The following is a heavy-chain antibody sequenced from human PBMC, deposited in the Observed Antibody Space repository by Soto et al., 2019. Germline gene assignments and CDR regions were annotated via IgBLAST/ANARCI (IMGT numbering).Heavy chain of an antibody. J-gene: IGHJ4*02. V-gene: IGHV3-11*01. Sequence: GGSLRLSCAASGFTFSDYYMSWIRQAPGKGLEWVAYISSSDNIIYYADSVKGRFTISRDNAKNSLYLQMNSLRAEDTAVYYCARDLGYYDSSGYFDYWGQGPLVTASS. D-gene: IGHD3-22*01. CDR1: GFTFSDYY. CDR3: ARDLGYYDSSGYFDY. CDR2: ISSSDNII.